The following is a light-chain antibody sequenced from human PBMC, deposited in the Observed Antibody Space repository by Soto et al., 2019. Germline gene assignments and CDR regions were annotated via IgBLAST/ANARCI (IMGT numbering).Light chain of an antibody. Sequence: EIVLTQSPGTLSLSPGERATLSCRASQTISSNYLAWYQQKPGQAPRLLIHGASTRAIGIPARFSGSGSGTDFTLTISSLEPEDFAVYYCQQRSNRPPITFGQGTRLENK. CDR2: GAS. CDR3: QQRSNRPPIT. J-gene: IGKJ5*01. V-gene: IGKV3-11*01. CDR1: QTISSNY.